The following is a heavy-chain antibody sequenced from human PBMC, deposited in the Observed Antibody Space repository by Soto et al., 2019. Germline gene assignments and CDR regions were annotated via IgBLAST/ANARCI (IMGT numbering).Heavy chain of an antibody. J-gene: IGHJ4*02. D-gene: IGHD6-19*01. V-gene: IGHV1-3*01. CDR1: GYRFTDFS. CDR3: ARDYTSGWRDFEF. CDR2: INAATGHT. Sequence: QVQLVKSGAEVKKPGASVKVSCTTSGYRFTDFSMQWVRQGPEQRLEWVGWINAATGHTEYSQKFQGRVTITTDTSASTGYMELTSLRSEDTGVYYCARDYTSGWRDFEFWGQGTVVTVSS.